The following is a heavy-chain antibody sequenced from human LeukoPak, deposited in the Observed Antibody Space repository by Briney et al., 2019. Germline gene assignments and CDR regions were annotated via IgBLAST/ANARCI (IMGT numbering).Heavy chain of an antibody. Sequence: SETLPLTCTVSGGSISSGGYYWSWIRQPPGKGLEWIGYIYHSGSTYYNPSLKSRVTISVDRSKNQFSLKLSSVTAADTAVYYCARARGYSYDPVSYFDYWGQGTLVTVSS. V-gene: IGHV4-30-2*01. CDR3: ARARGYSYDPVSYFDY. CDR1: GGSISSGGYY. J-gene: IGHJ4*02. D-gene: IGHD5-18*01. CDR2: IYHSGST.